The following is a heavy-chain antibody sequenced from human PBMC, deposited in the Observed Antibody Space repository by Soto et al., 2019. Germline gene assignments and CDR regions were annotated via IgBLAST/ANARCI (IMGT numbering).Heavy chain of an antibody. CDR2: INAGNGNT. Sequence: QVQLVQSGAEEKKPGASVKVSCKASGYTFTSYAMHWVRQAPGERLEWMGWINAGNGNTKYSQRFQGRVTITRDTTANTAYKELSSLRSEDTAVYYCARSSGYYLIDDYWGQGTLVTVSS. V-gene: IGHV1-3*05. CDR1: GYTFTSYA. D-gene: IGHD3-22*01. J-gene: IGHJ4*02. CDR3: ARSSGYYLIDDY.